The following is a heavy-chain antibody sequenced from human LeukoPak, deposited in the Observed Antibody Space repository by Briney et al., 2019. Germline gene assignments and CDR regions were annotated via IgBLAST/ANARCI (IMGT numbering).Heavy chain of an antibody. CDR2: ISSSGSTI. J-gene: IGHJ6*02. CDR1: GFTFSDYY. Sequence: PGGSLRLSCAASGFTFSDYYMSWIRQAPGKGLEWVSYISSSGSTIYYADSVKGRFTISRDNAKNSLYLQMNSLRAEDTAVYYCAKDIAAAGLIYYYYYYGMDVWGQGTTVTVSS. CDR3: AKDIAAAGLIYYYYYYGMDV. V-gene: IGHV3-11*01. D-gene: IGHD6-13*01.